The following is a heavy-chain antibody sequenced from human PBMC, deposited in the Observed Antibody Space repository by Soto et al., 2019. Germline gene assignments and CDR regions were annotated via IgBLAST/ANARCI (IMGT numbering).Heavy chain of an antibody. CDR2: IYSGGST. CDR1: GFSVTANY. V-gene: IGHV3-53*01. CDR3: AREGISNYYYYGLDV. J-gene: IGHJ6*02. Sequence: PGGSLRLSCEVSGFSVTANYMSWVRQAPGKGLEWVSVIYSGGSTYYADSVKGRFTISRDNSKNTLYPQMNSLRAEDTAVYYCAREGISNYYYYGLDVWGQGTTVTVSS. D-gene: IGHD6-13*01.